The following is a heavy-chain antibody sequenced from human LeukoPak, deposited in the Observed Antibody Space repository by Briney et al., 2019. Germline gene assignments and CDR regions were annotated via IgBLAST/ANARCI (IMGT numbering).Heavy chain of an antibody. Sequence: ASVKVSCKASGYRFTSYDMHWVRQAPGQGLEWMGIINPIGGSTSYAQRFQGRVAMTRDTSTTTVYMELNSLTSEDTGVYFCARDGPTAAPFDYWGQGTLVTVSS. CDR1: GYRFTSYD. D-gene: IGHD2-2*01. CDR2: INPIGGST. J-gene: IGHJ4*02. V-gene: IGHV1-46*01. CDR3: ARDGPTAAPFDY.